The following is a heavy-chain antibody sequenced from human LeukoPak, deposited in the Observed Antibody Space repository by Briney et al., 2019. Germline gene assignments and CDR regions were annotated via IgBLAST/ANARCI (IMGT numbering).Heavy chain of an antibody. CDR2: ISYDGSDK. D-gene: IGHD6-19*01. Sequence: GGSLRLSCAASGFTFSSYGMHWVRQASGKGLEWVAVISYDGSDKHYADSVKGRFTISRDNSKYTLYLQMNSLRAEDTAVYYCAKDRWLTGTWGQGTLVTVSS. CDR3: AKDRWLTGT. V-gene: IGHV3-30*18. CDR1: GFTFSSYG. J-gene: IGHJ5*02.